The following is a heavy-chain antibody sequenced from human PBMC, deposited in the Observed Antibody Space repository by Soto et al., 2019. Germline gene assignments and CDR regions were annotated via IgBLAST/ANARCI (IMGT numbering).Heavy chain of an antibody. D-gene: IGHD3-22*01. V-gene: IGHV1-69*13. J-gene: IGHJ4*02. CDR2: IIPIFGTA. CDR1: GGTFSSYA. Sequence: SVKVSCKASGGTFSSYAISWVRQAPGQGLEWMGGIIPIFGTANYAQKFQGRVTITADESTSTAYMELSSLRSEDTAVYYCARGGYDSSGYLGHRAFDYWGQGTLVTGSS. CDR3: ARGGYDSSGYLGHRAFDY.